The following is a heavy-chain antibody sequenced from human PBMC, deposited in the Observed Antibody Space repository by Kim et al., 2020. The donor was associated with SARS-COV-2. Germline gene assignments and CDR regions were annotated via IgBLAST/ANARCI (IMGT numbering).Heavy chain of an antibody. J-gene: IGHJ4*02. Sequence: SETLSLTCTVSGGFINSYYWTWIRQPAGKGLEWIGRSDSSGNTNFKPSLKSRVSMSVDTSKNQFSLRLSSVTAADTAVYYCAREMVYDTGGPLNTFAYWGQGMVDTVSS. D-gene: IGHD2-8*01. CDR1: GGFINSYY. V-gene: IGHV4-4*07. CDR2: SDSSGNT. CDR3: AREMVYDTGGPLNTFAY.